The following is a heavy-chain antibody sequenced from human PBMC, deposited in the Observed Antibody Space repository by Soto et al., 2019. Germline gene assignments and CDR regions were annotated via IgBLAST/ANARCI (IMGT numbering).Heavy chain of an antibody. V-gene: IGHV4-39*01. J-gene: IGHJ4*02. CDR2: IYYSGST. CDR3: AINYVDTAVAVDY. CDR1: GGSISSSSYY. D-gene: IGHD5-18*01. Sequence: SETLSLTCTVSGGSISSSSYYWRWIRQPPGKGLEWIGSIYYSGSTYYNPSLKSRVTISVDTSKNQFSLKLSSVTAADTAVYYCAINYVDTAVAVDYLGQGTLVTVSS.